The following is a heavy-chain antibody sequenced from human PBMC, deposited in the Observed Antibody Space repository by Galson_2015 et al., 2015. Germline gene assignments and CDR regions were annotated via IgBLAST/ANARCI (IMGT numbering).Heavy chain of an antibody. V-gene: IGHV7-4-1*02. Sequence: SVKVSCKASGYTFTNYAMNWLRQAPGQGLEGMGWVNTKTGNPTFAQGFTGRFVFTLDTSVSTTYLQISSLQAEDTAVYYCARALPSDEYGDYPMEYWGQGTLVTVSS. J-gene: IGHJ4*02. CDR3: ARALPSDEYGDYPMEY. D-gene: IGHD4-17*01. CDR2: VNTKTGNP. CDR1: GYTFTNYA.